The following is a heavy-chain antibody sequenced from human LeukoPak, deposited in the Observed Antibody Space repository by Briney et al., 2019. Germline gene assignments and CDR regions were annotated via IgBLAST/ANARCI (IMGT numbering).Heavy chain of an antibody. CDR1: GGTFSSYA. CDR2: IIPIFGTA. CDR3: ARSNDYDYHFNY. V-gene: IGHV1-69*05. J-gene: IGHJ4*02. D-gene: IGHD5-12*01. Sequence: SVKVSCKASGGTFSSYAISWVRQAPGQGLEWMGGIIPIFGTANYAPNFQGRVTITTDESSTTAYMELSSLKWEDTALYYCARSNDYDYHFNYWGQGTLVTVSS.